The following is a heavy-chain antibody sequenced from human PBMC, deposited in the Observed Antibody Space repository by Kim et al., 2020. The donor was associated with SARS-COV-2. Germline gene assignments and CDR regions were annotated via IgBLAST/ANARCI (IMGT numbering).Heavy chain of an antibody. D-gene: IGHD2-2*01. CDR2: ISGSGGST. J-gene: IGHJ6*03. CDR3: AKDKSSCSSTGCYYYYMDV. CDR1: GFTFSSYA. Sequence: GGSLRLSCAASGFTFSSYAMSWVRQAPGKGLEWVSAISGSGGSTYYADSVKGRFTISRDNSKNTLYLQVNSLRAEDTAVYYCAKDKSSCSSTGCYYYYMDVWGKGTTVTVSS. V-gene: IGHV3-23*01.